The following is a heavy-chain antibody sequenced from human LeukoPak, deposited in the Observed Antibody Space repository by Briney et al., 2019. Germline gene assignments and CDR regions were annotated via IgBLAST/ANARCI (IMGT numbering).Heavy chain of an antibody. D-gene: IGHD5-18*01. CDR2: IYYSGST. Sequence: PSQTLSLTCTVSGGSIRGYYWSWVRQPPGNGLEWIAYIYYSGSTNYNPSLKSRVTISVDTSKNQFSLKLTSVTAADTAVYYCARDLGYNYGHTFDYWGQGTLVIVSS. V-gene: IGHV4-59*01. CDR3: ARDLGYNYGHTFDY. J-gene: IGHJ4*02. CDR1: GGSIRGYY.